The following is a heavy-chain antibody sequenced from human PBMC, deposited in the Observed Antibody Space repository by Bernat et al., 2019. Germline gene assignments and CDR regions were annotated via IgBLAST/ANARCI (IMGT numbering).Heavy chain of an antibody. Sequence: VQLVESGGGVVQPGRSLRLSCAASGFTVSTSVMHWVRQAPGKGLEWVAIIWSGGSDRYYADFVKGRFTISRDNSKNTLYLQMNSLRDEDTDVYYCERAYGGNYYPFDIWGQGTMVTVSS. CDR2: IWSGGSDR. V-gene: IGHV3-33*01. CDR1: GFTVSTSV. CDR3: ERAYGGNYYPFDI. D-gene: IGHD1-26*01. J-gene: IGHJ3*02.